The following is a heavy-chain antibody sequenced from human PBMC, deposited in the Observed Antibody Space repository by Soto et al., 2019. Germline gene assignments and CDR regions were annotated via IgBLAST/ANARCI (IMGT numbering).Heavy chain of an antibody. Sequence: QVQLVESGGGLVRPGGSLRLSCAASGFSFSDYYMTWIRQAPGKGLEWVSYITSRSDYTNYADSVKGRFTISRDNAKNSLYLQMNSQRDEDTAVYYCARESCYAMDVWGQGTMVTVSS. V-gene: IGHV3-11*05. CDR2: ITSRSDYT. CDR1: GFSFSDYY. J-gene: IGHJ6*02. D-gene: IGHD2-15*01. CDR3: ARESCYAMDV.